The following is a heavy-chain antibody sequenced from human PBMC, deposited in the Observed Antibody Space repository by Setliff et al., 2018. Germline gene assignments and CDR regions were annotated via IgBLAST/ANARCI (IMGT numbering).Heavy chain of an antibody. D-gene: IGHD3-10*01. Sequence: PGGSLRLSCTDSGFTLTNAWINWVRQAPGKGLEWVGRIKSNTHGEKTVYAAPVIGRFILSRDDLQNTVFLQMNSLKTEDTALYYCNSRITVLRGVTVLWGQGTLVTVSS. J-gene: IGHJ4*02. CDR3: NSRITVLRGVTVL. V-gene: IGHV3-15*01. CDR2: IKSNTHGEKT. CDR1: GFTLTNAW.